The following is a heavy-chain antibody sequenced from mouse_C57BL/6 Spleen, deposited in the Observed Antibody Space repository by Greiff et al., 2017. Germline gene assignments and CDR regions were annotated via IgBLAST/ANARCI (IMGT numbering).Heavy chain of an antibody. CDR3: IGYYESFDY. D-gene: IGHD2-4*01. V-gene: IGHV1-5*01. CDR1: GYTFTSYW. Sequence: EVQLQQSGPVLARPGASVKMSCKPSGYTFTSYWMHWVKQRPGQGLEWIGAIYPGNSDTSYNQKVKGKAKLTAVTSASTAYMERSSLTNDDTAVYYCIGYYESFDYWGQGTTLTVSA. J-gene: IGHJ2*01. CDR2: IYPGNSDT.